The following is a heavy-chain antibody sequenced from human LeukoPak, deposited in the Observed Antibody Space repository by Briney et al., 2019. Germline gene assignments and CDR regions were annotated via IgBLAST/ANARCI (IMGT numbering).Heavy chain of an antibody. J-gene: IGHJ4*01. CDR3: ARGSGRYLMSFDS. Sequence: SQTLSLTCSVPGGSISRSTYYWAWIRQPPGKDLEWIGTISYSGGTYYNPSLNSRVTVSVDSSKNQFSLKVNSVTAADTAVYYCARGSGRYLMSFDSWGHGSLVTVSS. CDR1: GGSISRSTYY. D-gene: IGHD6-19*01. V-gene: IGHV4-39*02. CDR2: ISYSGGT.